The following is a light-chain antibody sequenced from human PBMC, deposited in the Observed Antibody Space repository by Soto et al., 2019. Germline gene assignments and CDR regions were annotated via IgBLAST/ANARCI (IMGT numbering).Light chain of an antibody. CDR1: QSVSSSY. V-gene: IGKV3-20*01. Sequence: EIVLTQSPGTLSLSPGERATLSCRASQSVSSSYLAWYQQKPGQAPRLLIYDASRRATGIPDRFSGSGSGTDFTLTISRLEPEDFAVYYCQQYGYSAAFGGGTKVEIK. CDR3: QQYGYSAA. CDR2: DAS. J-gene: IGKJ4*01.